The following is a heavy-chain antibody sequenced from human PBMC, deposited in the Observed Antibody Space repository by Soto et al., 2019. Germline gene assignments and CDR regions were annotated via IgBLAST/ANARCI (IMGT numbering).Heavy chain of an antibody. CDR3: ARESTYYYDSSGYYQALFDY. V-gene: IGHV4-59*01. Sequence: SETLSLTCTVSGGSISSYYWSWIRQPPGKGLEWIGYIYYSGSTNYNPSLKSRVTISVDTSKNQFSLKLSSVTAADTAVYYCARESTYYYDSSGYYQALFDYWGQGTLVTVSS. CDR1: GGSISSYY. D-gene: IGHD3-22*01. J-gene: IGHJ4*02. CDR2: IYYSGST.